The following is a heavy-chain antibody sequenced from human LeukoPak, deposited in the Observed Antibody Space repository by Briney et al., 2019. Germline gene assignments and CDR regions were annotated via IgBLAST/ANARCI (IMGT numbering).Heavy chain of an antibody. J-gene: IGHJ6*02. D-gene: IGHD4-11*01. CDR3: AREGDYSTADYYYGRNV. CDR2: ISPILGTV. V-gene: IGHV1-69*13. CDR1: GGTVTTYT. Sequence: SVKVSCKASGGTVTTYTLTWVRQAPGQGLEWMGGISPILGTVNYAQKFQGRVTITADESTSTAYMEGSSLRSEATAVYSCAREGDYSTADYYYGRNVWGQGTPAPVS.